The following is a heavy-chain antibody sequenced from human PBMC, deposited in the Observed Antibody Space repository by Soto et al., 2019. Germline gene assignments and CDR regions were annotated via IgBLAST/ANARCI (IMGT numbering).Heavy chain of an antibody. CDR1: DGSFSGYY. CDR3: ASGIRGVGAAGAVAWFDP. V-gene: IGHV4-34*01. D-gene: IGHD6-13*01. J-gene: IGHJ5*02. Sequence: SETLSLTCAVSDGSFSGYYWSWIRHPPGKGLEWIGEINHVGNTNYNPSLKSRVTISVDPSKKQLSLNLSSVTAADTAVYYCASGIRGVGAAGAVAWFDPWGQGTLVTVSS. CDR2: INHVGNT.